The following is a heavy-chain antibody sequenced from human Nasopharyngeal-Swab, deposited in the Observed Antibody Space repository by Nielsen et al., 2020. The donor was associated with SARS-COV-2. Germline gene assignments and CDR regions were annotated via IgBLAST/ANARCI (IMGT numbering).Heavy chain of an antibody. CDR3: AKDLGYSYGSVGMDV. Sequence: GESLKISCAASGFTFSSYGMHWVRQAPGKGLEWVAVISHDGSNKYYADSVKGRFTISRDNSKNTLYLQMNSLRAEDTAVYYCAKDLGYSYGSVGMDVWGQGTTVTVSS. V-gene: IGHV3-30*18. D-gene: IGHD5-18*01. J-gene: IGHJ6*02. CDR2: ISHDGSNK. CDR1: GFTFSSYG.